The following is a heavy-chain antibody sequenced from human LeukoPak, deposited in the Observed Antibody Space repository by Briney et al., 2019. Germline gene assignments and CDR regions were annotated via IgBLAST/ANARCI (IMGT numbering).Heavy chain of an antibody. J-gene: IGHJ4*02. Sequence: ASVTVPCTASGYTFTSYGISWVRQAPGQGLEWMGWISAYNGNTNYAQKLQGRVTMTTDTSTSTAYMELRSLRSDDTAVYYCASGDAVAGTVYWGQGTLVTVSS. CDR1: GYTFTSYG. CDR3: ASGDAVAGTVY. CDR2: ISAYNGNT. V-gene: IGHV1-18*01. D-gene: IGHD6-19*01.